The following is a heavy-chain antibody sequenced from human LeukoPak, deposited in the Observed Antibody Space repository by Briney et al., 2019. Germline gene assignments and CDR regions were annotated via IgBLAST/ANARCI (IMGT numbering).Heavy chain of an antibody. J-gene: IGHJ4*02. CDR3: AYGGNYAYYFDY. D-gene: IGHD4-23*01. Sequence: PSETLSLTCTVSGGSISSSSYYWGWIRQPPGKGLEWIGSIYYSGSTYYNPSLKSRVTISVDTPKNQFSLKLSSVTAADTAVYYCAYGGNYAYYFDYWGQGTLVTVSS. V-gene: IGHV4-39*07. CDR1: GGSISSSSYY. CDR2: IYYSGST.